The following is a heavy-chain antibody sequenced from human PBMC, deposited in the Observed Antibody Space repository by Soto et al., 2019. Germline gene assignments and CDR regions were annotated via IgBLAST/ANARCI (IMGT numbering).Heavy chain of an antibody. V-gene: IGHV4-39*01. Sequence: SETLSLTCTVSGSSISSSGYYWGWIRQPPGRGLEWIGSLYYNVGTYYNPSLKSRVTISADTSANQFSLMVNSVTAADTAIYYCARLPSRHWLDYGAQATLVTVYS. D-gene: IGHD5-12*01. J-gene: IGHJ4*02. CDR3: ARLPSRHWLDY. CDR1: GSSISSSGYY. CDR2: LYYNVGT.